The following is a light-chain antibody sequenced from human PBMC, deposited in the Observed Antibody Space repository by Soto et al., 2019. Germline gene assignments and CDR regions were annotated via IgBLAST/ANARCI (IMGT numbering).Light chain of an antibody. Sequence: QSALTQPRSVSGSPGQSVTISCTGTSSDVDDYNYVSWYQQHPDTAPKLMIYDVTKRPSGVPDRFSGSKSGNTASLTISGLQAEDEADYYCSSYAGSDNLGVFGTGTKVTVL. CDR1: SSDVDDYNY. CDR3: SSYAGSDNLGV. CDR2: DVT. V-gene: IGLV2-11*01. J-gene: IGLJ1*01.